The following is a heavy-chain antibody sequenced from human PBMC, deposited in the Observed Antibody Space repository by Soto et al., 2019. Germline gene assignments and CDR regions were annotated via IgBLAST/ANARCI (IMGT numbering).Heavy chain of an antibody. D-gene: IGHD5-18*01. J-gene: IGHJ4*02. CDR2: ISSSSSYI. CDR1: GFTCSNYR. V-gene: IGHV3-21*01. CDR3: AKDSNTAMVPDFDY. Sequence: GRPLRHSCAASGFTCSNYRMHCVRQAKGKGLEWVSSISSSSSYIYYADSVKGRFTISRDNAKNSLYLQMNSLRAEDTAVYYCAKDSNTAMVPDFDYWGQGSLVTVSS.